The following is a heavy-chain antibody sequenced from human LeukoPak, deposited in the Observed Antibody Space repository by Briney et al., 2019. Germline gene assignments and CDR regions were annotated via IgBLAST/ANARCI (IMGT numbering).Heavy chain of an antibody. CDR1: GFTFSSYW. CDR3: ARDRSLPAAPPYYYYMDV. Sequence: PGGSLRLSCAASGFTFSSYWMSWVRQAPGKGLEWVANIKQDGSEKYYVDSVKGRFTISRDNAKNSLYPQMNSLRAEDTAVYYCARDRSLPAAPPYYYYMDVWGKGTTVTVSS. J-gene: IGHJ6*03. V-gene: IGHV3-7*01. D-gene: IGHD2-2*01. CDR2: IKQDGSEK.